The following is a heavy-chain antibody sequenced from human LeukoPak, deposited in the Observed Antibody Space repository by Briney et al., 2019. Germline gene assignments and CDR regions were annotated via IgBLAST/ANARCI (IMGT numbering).Heavy chain of an antibody. D-gene: IGHD2-15*01. CDR3: ARLVAATTYYFDY. J-gene: IGHJ4*02. CDR1: GFTFSSYS. V-gene: IGHV3-21*01. Sequence: PGGSLRLSCAASGFTFSSYSMNWVRQAPGKGLEWVSSISSSSSYIYYADSVKGRFTISRDNAKNSLYLQMNSLRAEDTAVYYCARLVAATTYYFDYWGQGTLVTVSS. CDR2: ISSSSSYI.